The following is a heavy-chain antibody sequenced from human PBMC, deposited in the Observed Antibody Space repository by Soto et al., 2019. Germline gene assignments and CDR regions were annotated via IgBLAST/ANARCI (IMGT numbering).Heavy chain of an antibody. Sequence: GGSLRLSCAASGFTFSSYAMSWVRQAPGKGLEWVSAISGSGGSTYYADSVKGRFTISRDNSKNTLYLQMNSLRAEDTAVYYCAKEALAAGTWDIYYYYYYYMDVWGKGTTVTVSS. CDR1: GFTFSSYA. V-gene: IGHV3-23*01. CDR2: ISGSGGST. D-gene: IGHD6-13*01. CDR3: AKEALAAGTWDIYYYYYYYMDV. J-gene: IGHJ6*03.